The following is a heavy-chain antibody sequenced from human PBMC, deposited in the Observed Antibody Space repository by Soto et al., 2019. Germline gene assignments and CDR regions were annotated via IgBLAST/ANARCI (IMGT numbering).Heavy chain of an antibody. D-gene: IGHD3-10*01. V-gene: IGHV3-7*01. CDR1: GFTFSSYW. CDR2: IKQDGSEK. J-gene: IGHJ3*02. CDR3: ATLREGGAFDI. Sequence: PGGSLRLSCAASGFTFSSYWMSWVRQAPGKGLEWVANIKQDGSEKYYVDSVKGRFTISRDNAKNSLYLQMNSLRAEDTAVYYCATLREGGAFDIWGQGTMVTVSS.